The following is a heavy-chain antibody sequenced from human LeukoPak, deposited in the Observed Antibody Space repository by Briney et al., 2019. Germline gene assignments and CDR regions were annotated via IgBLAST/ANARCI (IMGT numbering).Heavy chain of an antibody. CDR2: IYPGDSDT. V-gene: IGHV5-51*01. J-gene: IGHJ5*02. D-gene: IGHD3-9*01. CDR1: GYSFTSYW. CDR3: ARSYDILTGYLNWFDP. Sequence: GESLKISCKGSGYSFTSYWIGWVRQMPGKGLEWMGIIYPGDSDTRYSPSFQSQVTISADKSISTAYLQWSSLKASDTAMYYCARSYDILTGYLNWFDPWGQGTLVTVSS.